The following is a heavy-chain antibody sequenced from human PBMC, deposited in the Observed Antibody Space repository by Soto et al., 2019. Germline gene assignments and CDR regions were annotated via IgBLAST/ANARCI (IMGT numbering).Heavy chain of an antibody. CDR3: AKDLTRYSSRERYYFDY. D-gene: IGHD6-13*01. V-gene: IGHV3-23*01. CDR1: GFTFSSYA. Sequence: GGSLRLSCAASGFTFSSYAMSWVRQAPGKGLEWVSAISGSGGSTYYADSVKGRFTISRDNSKNTLYLQMNSLRAEDTAVYYCAKDLTRYSSRERYYFDYWGQGTLVTVSS. CDR2: ISGSGGST. J-gene: IGHJ4*02.